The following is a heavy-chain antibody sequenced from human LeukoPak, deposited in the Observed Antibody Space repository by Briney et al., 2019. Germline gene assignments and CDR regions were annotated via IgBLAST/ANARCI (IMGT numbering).Heavy chain of an antibody. V-gene: IGHV1-69*05. Sequence: SVKVSCKASGGTFSSYAISWVRQAPGQGLEWMGGIIPIFGTANYAQKFQGRVTITTDESTSTAYMELSGLRSEDTAVYYCAREGTNYDFWSGYSIRPPDAFDIWGQGTMVTVSS. CDR1: GGTFSSYA. J-gene: IGHJ3*02. D-gene: IGHD3-3*01. CDR2: IIPIFGTA. CDR3: AREGTNYDFWSGYSIRPPDAFDI.